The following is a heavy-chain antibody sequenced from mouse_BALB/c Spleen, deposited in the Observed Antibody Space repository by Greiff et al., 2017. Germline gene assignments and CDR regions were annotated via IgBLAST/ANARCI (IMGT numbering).Heavy chain of an antibody. CDR3: ARGEYGSMDY. V-gene: IGHV3-2*02. D-gene: IGHD2-10*02. Sequence: EVQGVESGPGLVKPSQSLSLTCTVTGYSITSDYAWNWIRQFPGNKLEWMGYISYSGSTSYNPSLKSRISITRDTSKNQFFLQLNSVTTEDTATYYCARGEYGSMDYWGQGTSVTVSS. J-gene: IGHJ4*01. CDR2: ISYSGST. CDR1: GYSITSDYA.